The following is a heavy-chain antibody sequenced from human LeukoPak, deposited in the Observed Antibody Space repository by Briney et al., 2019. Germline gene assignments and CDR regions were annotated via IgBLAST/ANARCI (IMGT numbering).Heavy chain of an antibody. V-gene: IGHV3-20*04. CDR1: GFTFDDYG. CDR2: INWNGGST. D-gene: IGHD3-22*01. J-gene: IGHJ6*03. Sequence: GGSLRLSCAASGFTFDDYGMSWVRQAPGKGLEWVSGINWNGGSTGYADSVKGRFTISRDNAKNSLYLQMNSLRAEDTALYYCARVPYYYDSSGYSDYYYYYMDVWGKGTTVTVSS. CDR3: ARVPYYYDSSGYSDYYYYYMDV.